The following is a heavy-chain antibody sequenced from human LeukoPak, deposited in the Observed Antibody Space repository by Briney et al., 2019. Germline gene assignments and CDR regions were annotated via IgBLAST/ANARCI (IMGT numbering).Heavy chain of an antibody. V-gene: IGHV4-39*01. J-gene: IGHJ4*02. CDR3: ARRIKRYYDYASLDF. CDR1: GGSISTSSYY. CDR2: IYSSGST. Sequence: PSETLSLTCTVSGGSISTSSYYWGWIRQPPGKGLEWIGSIYSSGSTYYNPSLKSRVTISLDTSKNQFSLKVSSVTAADTAVYCCARRIKRYYDYASLDFWGQGTLVTVSS. D-gene: IGHD3-16*01.